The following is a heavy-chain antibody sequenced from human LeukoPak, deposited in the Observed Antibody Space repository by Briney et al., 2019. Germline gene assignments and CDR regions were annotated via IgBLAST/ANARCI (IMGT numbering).Heavy chain of an antibody. CDR2: RNTDWSTT. Sequence: GGSLTLSCAPSGFTLSGHWKHWVRQAPGKGLVWVSRRNTDWSTTNYAGSVRRRFTISRDNAQNTLFLQMNSLRADDTAVYYCVRDKEHYNRGEGTYYMDVWGKGTTVTVSS. CDR3: VRDKEHYNRGEGTYYMDV. J-gene: IGHJ6*03. CDR1: GFTLSGHW. D-gene: IGHD1/OR15-1a*01. V-gene: IGHV3-74*01.